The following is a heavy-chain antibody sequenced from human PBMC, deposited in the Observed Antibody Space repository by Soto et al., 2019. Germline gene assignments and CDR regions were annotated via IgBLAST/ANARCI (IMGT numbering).Heavy chain of an antibody. Sequence: SETLSLTCAVSGGSISSSNWWSWVRQPPGKGLEWIGEIYHSGSTNYNPSLKSRVTISVDKSKNQFSLKLSSVTAADTAVYYCARDPGYCSGGSCYATGDFDYWGQGTLVTVSS. CDR3: ARDPGYCSGGSCYATGDFDY. J-gene: IGHJ4*02. CDR1: GGSISSSNW. D-gene: IGHD2-15*01. V-gene: IGHV4-4*02. CDR2: IYHSGST.